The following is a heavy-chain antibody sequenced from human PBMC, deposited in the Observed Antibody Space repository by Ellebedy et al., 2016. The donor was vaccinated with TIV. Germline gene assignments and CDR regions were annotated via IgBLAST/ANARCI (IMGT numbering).Heavy chain of an antibody. J-gene: IGHJ4*02. CDR2: TYYRSKWYH. CDR3: AREIRAYDS. V-gene: IGHV6-1*01. Sequence: SQTLSLTCAISGDSVSSKSAAWTWLRQSPWRGLECLGRTYYRSKWYHEYAVSVESRITINSDTSKNQFSLQLSSVTPEDTAIYYCAREIRAYDSWGQGTLVTVSS. CDR1: GDSVSSKSAA.